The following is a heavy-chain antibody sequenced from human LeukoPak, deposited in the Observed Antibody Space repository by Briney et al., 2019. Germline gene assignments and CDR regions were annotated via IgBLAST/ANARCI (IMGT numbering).Heavy chain of an antibody. J-gene: IGHJ4*02. Sequence: GGSLRLSCAASGFTFSTYSMNWVRQAPGKGLEWVSYISSSSGTVYEAESVKGRFTISRDNAKSSLFLQMNSLRAEDTADYYCSREGLMNWGQGTLVTVSS. V-gene: IGHV3-48*01. CDR3: SREGLMN. D-gene: IGHD3-16*01. CDR1: GFTFSTYS. CDR2: ISSSSGTV.